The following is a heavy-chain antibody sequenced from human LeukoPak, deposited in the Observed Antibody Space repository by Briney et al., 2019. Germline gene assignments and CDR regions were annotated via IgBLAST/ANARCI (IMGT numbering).Heavy chain of an antibody. CDR2: INPNSGGT. CDR3: AREEITGTKRNNWFDP. V-gene: IGHV1-2*02. CDR1: GYTFTGYY. Sequence: GASVKVSCKASGYTFTGYYMHWVRQAPGQGLGWMGWINPNSGGTNYAQKFQGRVTMTRDTSISTAYMELSRLRSDDTAVYYCAREEITGTKRNNWFDPWGQGTLVTVSS. D-gene: IGHD1-7*01. J-gene: IGHJ5*02.